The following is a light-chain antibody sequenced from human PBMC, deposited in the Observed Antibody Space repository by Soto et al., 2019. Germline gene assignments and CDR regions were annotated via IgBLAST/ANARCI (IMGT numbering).Light chain of an antibody. CDR3: QQYGSSRTWT. CDR1: QSVSSSY. Sequence: EIVLTQSPGTLSLSPGERATLSCRASQSVSSSYLAWYQQKPGQAPRLLIYGASSRATGIPDRFSGSGSGTDFTLTISRLEPEDFAVYYCQQYGSSRTWTFGQGTKVE. J-gene: IGKJ1*01. CDR2: GAS. V-gene: IGKV3-20*01.